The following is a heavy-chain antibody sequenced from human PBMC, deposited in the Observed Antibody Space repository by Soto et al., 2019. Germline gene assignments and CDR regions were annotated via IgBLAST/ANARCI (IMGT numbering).Heavy chain of an antibody. Sequence: ASVKVSCKVSGYTLTELSMHWVRQAPGKGLEWMGGFDPEDGETIYAQKFQGRVTMTEDTSTDTAYMELSSLRSEDTAVYYCATDDPRNILTGYRVAYHFDYWGQGTLVTVSS. CDR3: ATDDPRNILTGYRVAYHFDY. CDR2: FDPEDGET. CDR1: GYTLTELS. J-gene: IGHJ4*02. D-gene: IGHD3-9*01. V-gene: IGHV1-24*01.